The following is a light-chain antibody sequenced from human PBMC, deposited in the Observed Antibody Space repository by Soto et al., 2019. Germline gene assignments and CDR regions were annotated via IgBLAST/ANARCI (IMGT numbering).Light chain of an antibody. Sequence: QSVLTQPPSASGTPGQRVTISCSGSSSNIGGNMVNWYQQLPGTAPKLLIYNNDQRPSGVPDRFSGSKSGTSASLAISGLQSEDEADYYCGTWDDSLNVIFGGGTKLTVL. V-gene: IGLV1-44*01. CDR1: SSNIGGNM. CDR3: GTWDDSLNVI. J-gene: IGLJ2*01. CDR2: NND.